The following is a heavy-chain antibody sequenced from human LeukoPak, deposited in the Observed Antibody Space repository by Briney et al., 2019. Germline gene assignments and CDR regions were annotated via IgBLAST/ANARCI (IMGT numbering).Heavy chain of an antibody. D-gene: IGHD6-13*01. CDR3: ANEPGYSSSWTYYFDY. CDR1: GFTFDDYA. J-gene: IGHJ4*02. Sequence: PGGSLRLSCAASGFTFDDYAMHWVRQAPGKGLEWVSLISGDGGSTYYADSVKGRFTISRDNSKNSLYLQMNSLRAEDTAVYYCANEPGYSSSWTYYFDYWGQGTLVTVSS. CDR2: ISGDGGST. V-gene: IGHV3-43*02.